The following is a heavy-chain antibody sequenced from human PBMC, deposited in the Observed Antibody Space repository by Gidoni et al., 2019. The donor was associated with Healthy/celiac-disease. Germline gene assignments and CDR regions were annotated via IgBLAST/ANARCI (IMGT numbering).Heavy chain of an antibody. D-gene: IGHD5-18*01. CDR2: TRNKANSYTT. CDR3: ARVRGYSYGDFDY. CDR1: GFTFSDHY. Sequence: EVQLVESGGGLVQPGGSLRLSCAASGFTFSDHYLYWVRQAPGKGLEWVGRTRNKANSYTTEYAASVKGRFTISRDDSKNSLYLQMNSLKTEDTAVYYCARVRGYSYGDFDYWGQGTLVTVSS. J-gene: IGHJ4*02. V-gene: IGHV3-72*01.